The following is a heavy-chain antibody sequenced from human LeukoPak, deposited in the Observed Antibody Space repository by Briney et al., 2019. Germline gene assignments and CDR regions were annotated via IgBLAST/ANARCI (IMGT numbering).Heavy chain of an antibody. CDR2: ITSRNTDI. V-gene: IGHV3-21*01. CDR3: ARDNSGTYRVFDL. D-gene: IGHD1-26*01. CDR1: GFTFGSYS. J-gene: IGHJ4*02. Sequence: GGSLRLSCAASGFTFGSYSMNWVRQAPGKGLEWVSSITSRNTDIYYADSVKGRFTISRDIAKNSLYLQMNSLRVEDTAVYYCARDNSGTYRVFDLWGQGTLVIVSS.